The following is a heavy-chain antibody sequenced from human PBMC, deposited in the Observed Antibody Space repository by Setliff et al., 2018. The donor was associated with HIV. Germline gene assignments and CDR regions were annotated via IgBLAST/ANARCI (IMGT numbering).Heavy chain of an antibody. CDR3: ARVRLYNSALDY. Sequence: GSLRLSCAASGFTVSTCYMSWVRQAPGKGLEWVSTIYSGGSTYHADSVKGRFTLSRDTSKSTLFLQMNSLRPEDTAVYYCARVRLYNSALDYWGQGTLVTVSS. D-gene: IGHD3-22*01. J-gene: IGHJ4*02. CDR2: IYSGGST. CDR1: GFTVSTCY. V-gene: IGHV3-66*02.